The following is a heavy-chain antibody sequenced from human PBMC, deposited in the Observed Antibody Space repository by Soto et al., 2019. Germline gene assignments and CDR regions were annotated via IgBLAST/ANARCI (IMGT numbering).Heavy chain of an antibody. CDR3: ARHNGDYDILTGYYIPSYYYYGMDV. Sequence: PSETLSLTCAVSGFPISSGYYWGWIRQPPGKGLECIGSISHSGSTYHNPSLESRVTMSVDMSKKQFSLKLRSVTAADTAVYYCARHNGDYDILTGYYIPSYYYYGMDVWGQGTTVTVSS. V-gene: IGHV4-38-2*01. CDR1: GFPISSGYY. D-gene: IGHD3-9*01. CDR2: ISHSGST. J-gene: IGHJ6*02.